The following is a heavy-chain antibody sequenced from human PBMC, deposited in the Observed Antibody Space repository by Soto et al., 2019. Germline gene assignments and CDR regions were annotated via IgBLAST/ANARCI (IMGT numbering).Heavy chain of an antibody. V-gene: IGHV3-23*01. J-gene: IGHJ5*02. CDR1: GFIFSNYA. Sequence: DVQLLESGGGLVQPGESLRLSCAASGFIFSNYAMSWVRQAPGKGLEWVSQISGSGSTTDYADSVKGRFTISRDNPKNSRYKQRNILRAEDTAIYYCAKDRGWFDPWGQGTLVTVSS. CDR3: AKDRGWFDP. CDR2: ISGSGSTT.